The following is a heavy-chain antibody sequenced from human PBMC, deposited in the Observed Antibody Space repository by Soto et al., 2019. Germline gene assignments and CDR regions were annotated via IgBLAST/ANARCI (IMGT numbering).Heavy chain of an antibody. CDR3: ARGLSGYDNN. J-gene: IGHJ4*02. D-gene: IGHD5-12*01. CDR1: GGSISSGGYY. Sequence: SSETLSLTCTVSGGSISSGGYYWSWIRQHPGKGLEWIGYIYYSGSTYYNPSLKSRVTISVDTSKNQFSLKLSSVTAADTAVYYCARGLSGYDNNWGQGTLVTVSS. V-gene: IGHV4-31*03. CDR2: IYYSGST.